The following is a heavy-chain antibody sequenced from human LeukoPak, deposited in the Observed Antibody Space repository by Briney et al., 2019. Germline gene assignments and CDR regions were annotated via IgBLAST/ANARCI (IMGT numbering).Heavy chain of an antibody. CDR2: INHSGST. V-gene: IGHV4-34*01. D-gene: IGHD2-2*01. Sequence: SETLSLTCAVYGGSFSGYYWSWIRQPPGKGLEWIGEINHSGSTNYNPSRKSRVTISVDTSKNQFSLKLSSVTAADTAVYYCARESDRYCFSTSCPNWYDPWGQGTLVTVSS. CDR1: GGSFSGYY. CDR3: ARESDRYCFSTSCPNWYDP. J-gene: IGHJ5*02.